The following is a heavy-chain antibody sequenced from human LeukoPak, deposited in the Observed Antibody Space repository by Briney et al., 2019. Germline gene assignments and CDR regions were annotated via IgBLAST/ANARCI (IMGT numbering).Heavy chain of an antibody. D-gene: IGHD3-22*01. V-gene: IGHV3-48*04. CDR2: ISSSSSTI. J-gene: IGHJ4*02. Sequence: GGSLRLSCAASGFTFSSYSMNWVRQAPGKGLEWLSFISSSSSTIYYADSVKGRFTISRDNAKNSLYLQMNSLRAEDTAVYYCARDSDYYDSSGYPDHWGQGTLVTVSS. CDR1: GFTFSSYS. CDR3: ARDSDYYDSSGYPDH.